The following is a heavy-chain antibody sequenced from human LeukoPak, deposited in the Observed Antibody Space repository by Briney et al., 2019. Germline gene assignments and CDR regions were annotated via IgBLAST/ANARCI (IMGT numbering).Heavy chain of an antibody. CDR2: IRGSGDTA. J-gene: IGHJ4*02. CDR1: GFTFSSHS. Sequence: PGGSLRLSCAASGFTFSSHSMAWVRQAPGKGLEWVSAIRGSGDTALYADSVKGRFTISRDNFKNIVYLEMNSLRAEDTAVYYCARDLPHGDYVFAFEPLDYWGQGTLVTVSS. D-gene: IGHD4-17*01. CDR3: ARDLPHGDYVFAFEPLDY. V-gene: IGHV3-23*01.